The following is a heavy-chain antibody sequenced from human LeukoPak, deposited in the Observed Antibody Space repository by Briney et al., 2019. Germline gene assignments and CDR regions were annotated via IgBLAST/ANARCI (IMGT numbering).Heavy chain of an antibody. D-gene: IGHD3-10*01. CDR2: ISSSGSTI. CDR3: ARTADGSGSYYMSLFDY. J-gene: IGHJ4*02. V-gene: IGHV3-48*03. CDR1: GFTFSSYE. Sequence: GGSLRLSCAASGFTFSSYEMNWIRQAPGKGLKRVSYISSSGSTIYYADSVKGRFTISRDNAKNSLYLQMNSLRAEDTAVYYCARTADGSGSYYMSLFDYWGQGTLVTVSS.